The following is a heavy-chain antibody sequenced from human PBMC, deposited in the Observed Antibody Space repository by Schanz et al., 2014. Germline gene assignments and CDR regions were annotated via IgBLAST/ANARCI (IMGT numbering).Heavy chain of an antibody. V-gene: IGHV3-23*01. D-gene: IGHD1-1*01. J-gene: IGHJ4*02. CDR3: MAMGRNTSHYFDH. Sequence: EVQVLESGEGLVEAGGSLRLSCAASGFTVRTFAMDWVRQAAGKGLEWVSSIVGGGGRTYYADSVKGRFTISRDNSKNTLYLQMNSLRVEDTAVYYCMAMGRNTSHYFDHWGQGTLVTVSS. CDR2: IVGGGGRT. CDR1: GFTVRTFA.